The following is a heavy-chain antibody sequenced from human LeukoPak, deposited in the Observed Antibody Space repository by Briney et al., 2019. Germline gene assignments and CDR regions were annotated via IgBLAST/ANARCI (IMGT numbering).Heavy chain of an antibody. CDR2: ISTSGVNT. D-gene: IGHD1-1*01. CDR1: GFSSSSNA. V-gene: IGHV3-23*01. Sequence: GGSLRLSFAGSGFSSSSNALSWVRQAPGKGLEWVSAISTSGVNTYYADSVRGRFTISRDNSKNTLYLQMNTLRAEDTAVYYCATTKQARRYFDYWGQGTLVTVSS. CDR3: ATTKQARRYFDY. J-gene: IGHJ4*02.